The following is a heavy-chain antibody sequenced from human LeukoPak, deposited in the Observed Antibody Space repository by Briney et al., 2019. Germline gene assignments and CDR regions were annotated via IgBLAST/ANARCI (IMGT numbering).Heavy chain of an antibody. J-gene: IGHJ4*02. CDR1: GFTFSSYS. V-gene: IGHV3-30*02. Sequence: PGGSLRLSCAASGFTFSSYSMNWVRQAPGKGLEWVTFIRYDGSKQYYTDSVKGRFTISKDNSKNTVSLQMNSLRVEDTAIYYCAKDGVNYDFWNGYFDHWGQGVLVTVSS. CDR2: IRYDGSKQ. D-gene: IGHD3-3*01. CDR3: AKDGVNYDFWNGYFDH.